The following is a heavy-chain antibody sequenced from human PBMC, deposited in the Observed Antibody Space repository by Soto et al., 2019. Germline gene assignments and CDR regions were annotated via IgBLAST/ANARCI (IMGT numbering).Heavy chain of an antibody. CDR2: IYWDDDK. CDR1: GLSLSTSGVG. Sequence: SGPTLVQPTQTLTLTCTFSGLSLSTSGVGVGWIRQPPGKALEWLALIYWDDDKRYSPSLKSRLTITQDTSKNQVVLTMTNLDPVDTATYYCAHTLYYVDFWSGSLGEHTRYMDVWGKGTTVTVSS. CDR3: AHTLYYVDFWSGSLGEHTRYMDV. V-gene: IGHV2-5*02. J-gene: IGHJ6*03. D-gene: IGHD3-3*01.